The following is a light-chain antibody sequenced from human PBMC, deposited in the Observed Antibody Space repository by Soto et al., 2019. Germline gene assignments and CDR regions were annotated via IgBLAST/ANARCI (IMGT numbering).Light chain of an antibody. CDR3: CSDAGSYTHV. Sequence: QSVLTQPRSVSGSPGQSVTISCTGTSSDIGGYNYVSWYQQHPGKAPKLMIYDVIKRPSGVPDRFSGSKSGNTASLTIYGRQAEDEAYYYCCSDAGSYTHVFGTGTKVTVL. CDR2: DVI. J-gene: IGLJ1*01. CDR1: SSDIGGYNY. V-gene: IGLV2-11*01.